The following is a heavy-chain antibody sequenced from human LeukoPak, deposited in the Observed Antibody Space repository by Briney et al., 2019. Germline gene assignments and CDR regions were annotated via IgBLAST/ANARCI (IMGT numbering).Heavy chain of an antibody. D-gene: IGHD3-10*01. V-gene: IGHV3-23*01. CDR2: ISGSGGST. Sequence: PGGSLRLSCAASGFTFSSYAMSWVRQAPGKGLEWVSAISGSGGSTYYADSVKGRFTISRDNSKNTLYLQMNSLRAEDTAVYYCAKGQDYYGSGSYYKGVFRFDYWGQGTLVTVSS. J-gene: IGHJ4*02. CDR1: GFTFSSYA. CDR3: AKGQDYYGSGSYYKGVFRFDY.